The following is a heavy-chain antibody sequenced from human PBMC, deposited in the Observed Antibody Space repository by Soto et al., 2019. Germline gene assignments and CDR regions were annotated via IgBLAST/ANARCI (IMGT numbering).Heavy chain of an antibody. CDR1: GFTFSSYS. D-gene: IGHD6-13*01. V-gene: IGHV3-48*01. J-gene: IGHJ5*02. CDR2: ISSSSSTI. CDR3: ARGRQQLLYNWFDP. Sequence: GGSLRLSCAASGFTFSSYSMNWVRQAPGKGLEWVSYISSSSSTIYYADSVKGRFTISRDNAKNSLYLQMNSLRAEDTAVYYCARGRQQLLYNWFDPWGQGTLVTVSS.